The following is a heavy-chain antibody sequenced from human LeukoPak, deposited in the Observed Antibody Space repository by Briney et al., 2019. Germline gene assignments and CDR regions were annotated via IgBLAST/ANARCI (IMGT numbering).Heavy chain of an antibody. CDR2: INPNSGGT. CDR1: GYTFTGYY. J-gene: IGHJ4*02. CDR3: AREGGLDLLTYYFDY. Sequence: ASVKVSCKASGYTFTGYYMHWVRQAPGQGLEWMGWINPNSGGTNYAQKFQGRVTMTRDTSISTAYMELSRLRSDDTAVYYCAREGGLDLLTYYFDYWGQGTLVTVSS. V-gene: IGHV1-2*02. D-gene: IGHD1-7*01.